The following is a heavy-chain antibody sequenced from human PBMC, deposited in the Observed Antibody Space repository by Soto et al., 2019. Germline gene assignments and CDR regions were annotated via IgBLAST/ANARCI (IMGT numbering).Heavy chain of an antibody. CDR3: ARRSCTSASSYTTPRSSFRSYFDL. CDR2: LYVSRNT. Sequence: TRSVCGGCSRYLGGFWIWIRQPPGGGLEWIGWLYVSRNTYHTPSLRSRLNVPKDASQNHFSLTLTSVTAAHPAMYYCARRSCTSASSYTTPRSSFRSYFDLWGQGIHVSVSS. CDR1: GGCSRYLGGF. D-gene: IGHD2-2*02. J-gene: IGHJ4*02. V-gene: IGHV4-39*02.